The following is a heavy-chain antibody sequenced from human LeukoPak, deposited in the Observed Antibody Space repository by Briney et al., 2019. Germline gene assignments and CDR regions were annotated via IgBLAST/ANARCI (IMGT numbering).Heavy chain of an antibody. CDR2: IYYSGST. Sequence: SETLSLTCTVSGSSISSSSYYWGWIRQPPGKGLEWIGSIYYSGSTYYNPSLKSRVTISVDTSKNQFSLKLSSVTAADTAVYYCARQRQQLVPRHFDYWGQGTLVTVSS. J-gene: IGHJ4*02. V-gene: IGHV4-39*01. CDR1: GSSISSSSYY. D-gene: IGHD6-13*01. CDR3: ARQRQQLVPRHFDY.